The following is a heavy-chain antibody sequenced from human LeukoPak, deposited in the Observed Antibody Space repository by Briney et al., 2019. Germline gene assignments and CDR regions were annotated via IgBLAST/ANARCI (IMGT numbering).Heavy chain of an antibody. CDR3: ARGGSSSWYSGSSYYFDY. J-gene: IGHJ4*02. CDR2: IYHSGST. Sequence: SETLSLTCTVSGYSISSGYYWGWIRQPPGKVLEWIGSIYHSGSTYYNPSLKSRVTISVDTSKNQFSLKLSSVTAADTAVYYCARGGSSSWYSGSSYYFDYWGQGTLVTVSS. D-gene: IGHD6-13*01. V-gene: IGHV4-38-2*02. CDR1: GYSISSGYY.